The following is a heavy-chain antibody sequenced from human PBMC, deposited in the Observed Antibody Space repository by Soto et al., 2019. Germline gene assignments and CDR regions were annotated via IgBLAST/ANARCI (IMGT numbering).Heavy chain of an antibody. V-gene: IGHV3-74*01. D-gene: IGHD5-18*01. Sequence: GSLRLSCVVSGFTFSSYWMHWVRQAPGKGLVWVSRINSNGTSTIYADSVKGRFTISRDNAKNKLYLQMHSLRAEDTAVYYCARVKDTAVAMYYSYYSGMDVWGQGTTVTVSS. CDR1: GFTFSSYW. J-gene: IGHJ6*02. CDR3: ARVKDTAVAMYYSYYSGMDV. CDR2: INSNGTST.